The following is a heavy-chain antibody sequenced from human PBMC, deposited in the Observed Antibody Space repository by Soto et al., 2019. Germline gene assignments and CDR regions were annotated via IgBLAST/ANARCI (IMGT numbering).Heavy chain of an antibody. CDR1: GFTFSSYW. V-gene: IGHV3-74*01. J-gene: IGHJ6*02. CDR3: ARGDYNYGMDV. Sequence: GGSLRLSCAASGFTFSSYWMHWVRQAPGKGLVWVSRINSDGSSTSYADSVKGRFTISRDNAKNTLYLQMNSLRAEDTAVYYCARGDYNYGMDVWGQGTTVTVSS. CDR2: INSDGSST.